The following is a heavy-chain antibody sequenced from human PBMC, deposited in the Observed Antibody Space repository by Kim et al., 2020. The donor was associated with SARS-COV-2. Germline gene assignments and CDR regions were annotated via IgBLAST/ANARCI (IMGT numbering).Heavy chain of an antibody. CDR2: IGTAGDT. CDR1: GFTFSSYD. Sequence: GGSLRLSCAASGFTFSSYDMHWVRQATGKGLEWVSAIGTAGDTYYPGSVKGRFTISRENAKNSLYLQMNSLRAGDTAVYYCARGRWYYDFWSGYKGGEYWSDAWGKGTLVTVSS. D-gene: IGHD3-3*01. J-gene: IGHJ5*02. V-gene: IGHV3-13*01. CDR3: ARGRWYYDFWSGYKGGEYWSDA.